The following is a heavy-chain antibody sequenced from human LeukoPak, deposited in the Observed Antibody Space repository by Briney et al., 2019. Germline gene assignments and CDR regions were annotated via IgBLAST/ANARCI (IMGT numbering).Heavy chain of an antibody. Sequence: GGSVRLSCAASGFSITAYYLSWVRQSPGKGLEWVAVIYTGGSTYFADSVTGRFSMSRDISTNTVYLQMNSLTLADTAVYYCVRDGGRVGVNYFDYWGQGAPVTVSS. CDR2: IYTGGST. D-gene: IGHD1-26*01. V-gene: IGHV3-66*02. J-gene: IGHJ4*02. CDR3: VRDGGRVGVNYFDY. CDR1: GFSITAYY.